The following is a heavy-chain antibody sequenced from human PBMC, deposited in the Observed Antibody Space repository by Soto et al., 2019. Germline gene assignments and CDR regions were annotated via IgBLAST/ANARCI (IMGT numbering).Heavy chain of an antibody. D-gene: IGHD3-9*01. J-gene: IGHJ4*02. CDR2: ISAYNGNT. CDR3: ATATDYDIWPYYFAY. Sequence: ASGKSSYKASGYTFTSYGISWMRQAPGQGLEWMGWISAYNGNTNYAQKLQGRVTMTTDTSTSTAYMELRSLRSDDTAVYYCATATDYDIWPYYFAYWGRG. CDR1: GYTFTSYG. V-gene: IGHV1-18*01.